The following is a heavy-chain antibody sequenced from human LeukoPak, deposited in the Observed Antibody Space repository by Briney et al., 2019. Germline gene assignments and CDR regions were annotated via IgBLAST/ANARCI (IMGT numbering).Heavy chain of an antibody. CDR1: GYTFTGYY. V-gene: IGHV1-2*02. D-gene: IGHD2-15*01. Sequence: GASVKVSCKASGYTFTGYYMHWVRQAPGQGLEWMGWINPNSGGTNYAQKFQGRVTMTRDTSISTAYMELSRLRSDDTAVYYCARHNLGYCSGGSCYSDYYYYYMDVWGKGTTVTISS. J-gene: IGHJ6*03. CDR2: INPNSGGT. CDR3: ARHNLGYCSGGSCYSDYYYYYMDV.